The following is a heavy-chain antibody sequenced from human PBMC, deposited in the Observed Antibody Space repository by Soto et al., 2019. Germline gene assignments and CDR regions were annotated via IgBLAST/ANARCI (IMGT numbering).Heavy chain of an antibody. J-gene: IGHJ3*02. CDR3: ARGKSYGSGSYEGGGTFDI. V-gene: IGHV1-8*01. CDR2: MNPNSGNT. CDR1: GYTFTSYD. D-gene: IGHD3-10*01. Sequence: ASVKVSCKASGYTFTSYDINWVRQATGQGLEWMGWMNPNSGNTGYAQKFQGRVTMTTDTSTSTAYMELRSLRSDDTAVYYCARGKSYGSGSYEGGGTFDIWG.